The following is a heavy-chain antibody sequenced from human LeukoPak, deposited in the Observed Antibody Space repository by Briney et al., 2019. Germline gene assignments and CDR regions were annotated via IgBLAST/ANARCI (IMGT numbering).Heavy chain of an antibody. CDR3: ASPGGDYEFTPFNY. CDR1: GFTFSSYA. CDR2: MSYDGSNK. J-gene: IGHJ4*02. V-gene: IGHV3-30-3*01. D-gene: IGHD4-17*01. Sequence: GGSLRLSCAASGFTFSSYAMHWVRQAPGKGLDWVAVMSYDGSNKFYADSVKGRFTISRDDSKNTLYLQMNSLRAEDTAVYYCASPGGDYEFTPFNYWGQRTLVTVSS.